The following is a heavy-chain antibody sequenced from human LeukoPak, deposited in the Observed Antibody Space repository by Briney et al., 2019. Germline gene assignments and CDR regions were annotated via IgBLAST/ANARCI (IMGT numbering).Heavy chain of an antibody. V-gene: IGHV1-46*01. Sequence: ASVTVSCKASGYTFTSYYMHWVRQAPGQGLEWMGIINPSGGSTSYAQKFQGRVTMTRDTSTSTVYMELSSLRAEDTAVYYCAKVGRQEFDYWGQGTLVTVSS. CDR1: GYTFTSYY. CDR2: INPSGGST. CDR3: AKVGRQEFDY. J-gene: IGHJ4*02.